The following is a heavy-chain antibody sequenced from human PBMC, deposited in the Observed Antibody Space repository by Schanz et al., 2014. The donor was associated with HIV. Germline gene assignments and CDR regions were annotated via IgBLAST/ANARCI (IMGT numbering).Heavy chain of an antibody. V-gene: IGHV4-31*03. CDR2: IYYSGST. J-gene: IGHJ2*01. D-gene: IGHD3-10*02. Sequence: QVQLQESGPGLVKPSQTLSLTCTVSGDSITSSISSGGYYWSWIRQHPGKGLEWIGYIYYSGSTYYNPSLRGRLTISVDTSKNQFSLEVNSVTAADTAVYYCAREDVSNWSFDLWGRGTLVSVSS. CDR1: GDSITSSISSGGYY. CDR3: AREDVSNWSFDL.